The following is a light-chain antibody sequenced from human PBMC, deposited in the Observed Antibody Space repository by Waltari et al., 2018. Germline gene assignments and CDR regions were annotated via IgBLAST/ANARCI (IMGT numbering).Light chain of an antibody. J-gene: IGKJ2*01. V-gene: IGKV3-20*01. Sequence: IVLTQSPGTLSLSPGDSANLSCRASQTLSKNYLAWYQQKPGQAPRLLIYGASSRAAGIPDRFSGSGSGTYFTLTISRLEPDDFAMYYCQQYGSSVLYTFGQGTKLEIK. CDR1: QTLSKNY. CDR3: QQYGSSVLYT. CDR2: GAS.